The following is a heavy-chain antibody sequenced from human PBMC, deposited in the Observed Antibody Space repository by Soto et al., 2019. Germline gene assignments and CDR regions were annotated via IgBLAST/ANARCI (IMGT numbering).Heavy chain of an antibody. CDR1: GFTFSSYA. D-gene: IGHD2-8*01. V-gene: IGHV3-23*01. CDR3: ARTPIMVYAQPRGGRGLYYYGMDV. CDR2: ISGSGGST. J-gene: IGHJ6*02. Sequence: GGSLRLSCAASGFTFSSYAMSWVRQAPGKGLEWVSAISGSGGSTYYADSVKGRFTISRDNSKNTLYLQMNSLRAEDTAVYYCARTPIMVYAQPRGGRGLYYYGMDVWGQGTTVTVSS.